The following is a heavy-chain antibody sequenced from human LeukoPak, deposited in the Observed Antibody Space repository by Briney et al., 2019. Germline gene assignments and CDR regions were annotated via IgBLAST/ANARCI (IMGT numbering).Heavy chain of an antibody. V-gene: IGHV1-69*13. CDR2: IIPIFGTA. D-gene: IGHD5-24*01. Sequence: ASVKVSCKASGYTFTGYYMHWVRQAPGQGLEWMGGIIPIFGTANYAQKFQGRVTITADESTSTAYMELSSLRSEDTAIYYCARIRDGYNDAYDLWGQGTVVTVPS. CDR1: GYTFTGYY. J-gene: IGHJ3*01. CDR3: ARIRDGYNDAYDL.